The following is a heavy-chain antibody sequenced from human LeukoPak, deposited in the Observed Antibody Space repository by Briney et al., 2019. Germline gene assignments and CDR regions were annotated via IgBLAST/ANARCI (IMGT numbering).Heavy chain of an antibody. CDR1: GFTFSSYS. V-gene: IGHV3-48*01. CDR2: ISSSSNTT. Sequence: GGSLGLSCVASGFTFSSYSMNWVRQAPGKGLEWVSYISSSSNTTYYADSVKGRFTISRDNAKNSLYLQMNSLRAEDTAVYYCARDGATAAGDYWGQGTLVTVSS. J-gene: IGHJ4*02. D-gene: IGHD2-2*01. CDR3: ARDGATAAGDY.